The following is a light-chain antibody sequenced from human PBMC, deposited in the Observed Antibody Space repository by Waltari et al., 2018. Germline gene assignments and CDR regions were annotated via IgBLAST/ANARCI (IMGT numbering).Light chain of an antibody. CDR2: DAS. Sequence: DIQMTQSPSTLSASVGDTVTITCRANQSFSRWLAWYQQKPGKAPKLLIYDASTLESGVPSRFSGSESGTEFTLTISSLQPDDFATYYCQQYHTYWTFGQGTKVEIK. CDR1: QSFSRW. J-gene: IGKJ1*01. CDR3: QQYHTYWT. V-gene: IGKV1-5*01.